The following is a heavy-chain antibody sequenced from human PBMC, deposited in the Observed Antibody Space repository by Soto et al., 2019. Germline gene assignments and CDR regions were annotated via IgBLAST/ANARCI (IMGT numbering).Heavy chain of an antibody. Sequence: PSETLSLTCTVSGVSVSSGSYYWTWIRQPPGKGLEYIGFIYYSGSTNFNPSLKSRVTISLDTSKNQFSLKLNSVTAADTAVYYCATKNWQDGGFEYSGPGTLVPVSS. J-gene: IGHJ4*02. CDR1: GVSVSSGSYY. D-gene: IGHD1-1*01. V-gene: IGHV4-61*01. CDR2: IYYSGST. CDR3: ATKNWQDGGFEY.